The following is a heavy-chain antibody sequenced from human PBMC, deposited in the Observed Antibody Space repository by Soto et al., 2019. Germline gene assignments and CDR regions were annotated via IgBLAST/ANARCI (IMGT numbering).Heavy chain of an antibody. V-gene: IGHV1-8*01. CDR1: GYSFTNND. J-gene: IGHJ5*02. CDR2: MNPGHCDT. CDR3: ARMETFGSLNWFDP. Sequence: ASVKVSCKASGYSFTNNDVRWVRQATGQGLEWMGWMNPGHCDTEYAQKFQGRVTMTRDISIATAYMELSSVRSEDTDIYYCARMETFGSLNWFDPWGQGTLVTVSS. D-gene: IGHD3-16*01.